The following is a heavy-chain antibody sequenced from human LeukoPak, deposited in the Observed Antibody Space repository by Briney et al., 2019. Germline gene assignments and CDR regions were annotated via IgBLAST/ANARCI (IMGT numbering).Heavy chain of an antibody. CDR2: MNPNSGNT. CDR3: ARVYCSSTSCYTGGGGYYGMDV. CDR1: GYTFTSYD. V-gene: IGHV1-8*01. Sequence: GASVKVSCKASGYTFTSYDINWVRQATGQGLEWMGCMNPNSGNTGYAQKFQGRVTMTRNTSISTAYMELSSLRSEDTAVYYCARVYCSSTSCYTGGGGYYGMDVWGQGTTVTVSS. J-gene: IGHJ6*02. D-gene: IGHD2-2*02.